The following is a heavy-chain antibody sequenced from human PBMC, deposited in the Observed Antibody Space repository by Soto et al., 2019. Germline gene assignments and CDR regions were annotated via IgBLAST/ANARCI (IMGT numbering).Heavy chain of an antibody. CDR2: ISANNGNT. CDR3: ARGRYGDY. Sequence: QVHLVQSGAEVKKPGASVKVSCKGSGYAFTTYGITWVRQAPGQGLEWMGWISANNGNTNYAQKLQGRVAVTRDTSPSTAYMELRSLRAYDTAVDYCARGRYGDYWGQGALVTVSS. V-gene: IGHV1-18*01. D-gene: IGHD1-1*01. CDR1: GYAFTTYG. J-gene: IGHJ4*02.